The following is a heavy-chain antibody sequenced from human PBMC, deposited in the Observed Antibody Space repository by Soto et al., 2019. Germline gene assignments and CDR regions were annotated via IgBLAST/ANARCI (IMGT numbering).Heavy chain of an antibody. D-gene: IGHD2-2*01. CDR3: AKRYHEDDAFDI. CDR1: GFTFSSYA. Sequence: GGSLRLSCAASGFTFSSYAMSWVRQAPGKGLEWVSAISGSGGSTYYADSVKGRFTISRDNSKNTLYLQMNSLRAEDTAVYYRAKRYHEDDAFDIWGQGTMVTVSS. V-gene: IGHV3-23*01. CDR2: ISGSGGST. J-gene: IGHJ3*02.